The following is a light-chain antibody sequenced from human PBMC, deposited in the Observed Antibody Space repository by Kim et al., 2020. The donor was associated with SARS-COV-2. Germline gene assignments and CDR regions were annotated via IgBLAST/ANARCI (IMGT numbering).Light chain of an antibody. Sequence: VSVSPGQTASITCSGNTLGDKYACWYQQKPGQSPVLVIYQDSKRPSGIPERFSGSNSGNTATLTISGTQAMDEADYYCQALDSSRVFGGGTQLTVL. J-gene: IGLJ3*02. V-gene: IGLV3-1*01. CDR1: TLGDKY. CDR2: QDS. CDR3: QALDSSRV.